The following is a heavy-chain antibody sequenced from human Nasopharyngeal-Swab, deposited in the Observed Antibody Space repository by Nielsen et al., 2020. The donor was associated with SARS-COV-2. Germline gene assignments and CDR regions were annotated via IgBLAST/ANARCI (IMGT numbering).Heavy chain of an antibody. Sequence: SLKISCAASGFTFDDYAMHWVRQAPGKGLEWVSGITWNSGNIGYADSVKGRFTISRDNAKNSLYLQMNSLRAEDTAVYYCARDPGCSSTSCYVWGQGTLVTVSS. V-gene: IGHV3-9*01. D-gene: IGHD2-2*01. CDR1: GFTFDDYA. CDR3: ARDPGCSSTSCYV. CDR2: ITWNSGNI. J-gene: IGHJ4*02.